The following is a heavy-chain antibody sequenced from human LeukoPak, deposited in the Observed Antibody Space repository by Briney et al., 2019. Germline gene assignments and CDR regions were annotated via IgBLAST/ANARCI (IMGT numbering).Heavy chain of an antibody. V-gene: IGHV3-49*03. CDR2: IRHREYGGTA. J-gene: IGHJ4*02. Sequence: GGSMRLSSATSGFNLGVVAMDWIRQAPGNGLEWVGFIRHREYGGTAEYAASVNGRFAISKDDSKSIVYLQMNDLRTEDTCVYYCARERAGDVDYWGLGTLVTVSS. CDR1: GFNLGVVA. CDR3: ARERAGDVDY.